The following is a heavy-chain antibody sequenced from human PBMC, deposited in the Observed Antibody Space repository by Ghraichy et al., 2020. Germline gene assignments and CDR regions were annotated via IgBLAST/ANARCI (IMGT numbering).Heavy chain of an antibody. J-gene: IGHJ4*02. D-gene: IGHD3-22*01. CDR2: ISGSGGST. Sequence: GGSLRLSCAASGFTFSSYAMSWVRQAPGKGLEWVSAISGSGGSTYYADSVKGRFTISRDNSKNTLYLQMNSLRAEDTAVYYCAKADQTQYYYDSSGYYYPDYWGQGTLVTVSS. V-gene: IGHV3-23*01. CDR1: GFTFSSYA. CDR3: AKADQTQYYYDSSGYYYPDY.